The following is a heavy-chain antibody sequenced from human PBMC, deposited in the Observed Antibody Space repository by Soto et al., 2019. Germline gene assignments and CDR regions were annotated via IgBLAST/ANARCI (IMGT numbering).Heavy chain of an antibody. CDR3: TTDSYFTLKLVRFDY. Sequence: SETLSLTCTVSGGSISSYYWSWIRQPPGKGLEWIGYIYYSGSTNYNPSLKSRVTISVDTSKNQFSLKLSSVTAADTAVYYCTTDSYFTLKLVRFDYWGLGTLVTVSS. J-gene: IGHJ4*01. V-gene: IGHV4-59*01. CDR2: IYYSGST. CDR1: GGSISSYY. D-gene: IGHD3-22*01.